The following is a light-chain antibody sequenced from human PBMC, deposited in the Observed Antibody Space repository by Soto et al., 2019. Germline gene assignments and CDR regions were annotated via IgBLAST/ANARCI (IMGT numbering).Light chain of an antibody. V-gene: IGKV3-20*01. CDR1: QSVGGNF. Sequence: EVGLTKYKCTLSFSPGERSSLSCRSSQSVGGNFLAWYQQRAGQPPRLLIYGASSRASGIPDRFSGGGSGTDFTLTISRLEPEDFAVYLCQQYVGSPTFGQGTKV. CDR3: QQYVGSPT. CDR2: GAS. J-gene: IGKJ1*01.